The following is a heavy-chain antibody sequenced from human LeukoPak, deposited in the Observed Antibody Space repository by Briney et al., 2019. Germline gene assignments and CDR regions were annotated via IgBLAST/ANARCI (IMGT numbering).Heavy chain of an antibody. CDR1: GVSISSYY. V-gene: IGHV4-34*01. CDR2: INHSGST. J-gene: IGHJ5*02. Sequence: PSETLSLTCNVSGVSISSYYWSWIRQPPGKGLEWIGEINHSGSTNYNPSLKSRVTISVDTSKNQFSLKLSSVTAADTAVYYCASFLAVAGTRWFDPWGQGTLVTVSS. D-gene: IGHD6-19*01. CDR3: ASFLAVAGTRWFDP.